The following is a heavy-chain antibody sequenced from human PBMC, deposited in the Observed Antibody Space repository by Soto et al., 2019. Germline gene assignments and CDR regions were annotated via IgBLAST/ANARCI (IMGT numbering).Heavy chain of an antibody. CDR2: NIPIFGSP. V-gene: IGHV1-69*01. J-gene: IGHJ6*02. Sequence: QVQLVQSGAEVKKPGSSVRVSCKASGGTLRSHAINWVRQATGQGREWMGVNIPIFGSPDYAQKFQGRVTITAAESSITAYMELSSLRSEDTAVYYCAGTVEIPYYHGMDVWGQGTTVTVSS. CDR3: AGTVEIPYYHGMDV. D-gene: IGHD4-4*01. CDR1: GGTLRSHA.